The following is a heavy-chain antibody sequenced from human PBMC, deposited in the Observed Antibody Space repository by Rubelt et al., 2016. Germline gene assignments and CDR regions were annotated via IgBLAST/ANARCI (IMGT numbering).Heavy chain of an antibody. CDR3: ARDRRSTWNWFDP. J-gene: IGHJ5*02. V-gene: IGHV1-2*02. Sequence: QVQLVQSGAEVKKPGASVKVSCKASGYTFTSYGISWVRQAPGQGLEWMGWINPNSGGTNYAQRFQGRVTMTRDTSISTAYRELSRLRSDDTAVYYCARDRRSTWNWFDPWGQGTLVTVYS. CDR2: INPNSGGT. D-gene: IGHD2-15*01. CDR1: GYTFTSYG.